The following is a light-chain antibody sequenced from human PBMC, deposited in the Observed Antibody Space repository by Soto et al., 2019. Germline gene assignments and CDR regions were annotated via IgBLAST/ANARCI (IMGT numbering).Light chain of an antibody. J-gene: IGKJ1*01. Sequence: EIVMTQSPGTLSGSPGEGATPSGRASQSVGPNLAWYQQKPDQAPRLLIYGASTTATGMPARFSGSGSGTEFTLTISSLQSEDFAVYYCQQYYTWPRTFGQGTRVEIK. CDR2: GAS. V-gene: IGKV3-15*01. CDR1: QSVGPN. CDR3: QQYYTWPRT.